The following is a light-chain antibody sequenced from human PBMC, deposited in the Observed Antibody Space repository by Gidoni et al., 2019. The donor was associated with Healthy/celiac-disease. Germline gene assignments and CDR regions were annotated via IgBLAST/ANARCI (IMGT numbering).Light chain of an antibody. CDR2: LGS. Sequence: DIVRTQSQLSLPVTPGEPASISCRSSQSLLHSNGYNYLDWYLQKPGQSPQLLIYLGSNRASWVPDRFSGSGSVTDFTLKISRVDAEDVGVYYCMQALQTPPFTFGPGTKVDIK. CDR3: MQALQTPPFT. V-gene: IGKV2-28*01. CDR1: QSLLHSNGYNY. J-gene: IGKJ3*01.